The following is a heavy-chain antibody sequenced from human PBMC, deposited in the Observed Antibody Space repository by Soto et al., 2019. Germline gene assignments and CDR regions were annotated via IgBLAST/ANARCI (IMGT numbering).Heavy chain of an antibody. J-gene: IGHJ4*02. CDR3: ARDKAYGDSEDY. CDR2: IKQEGSEK. Sequence: PGGSLRLSCAASGFTFSNYWMCWVRQAPGKGLEWVANIKQEGSEKYYVDSVKGRFTISRDNAKNSLFLQMNSLRAEDTAVYYCARDKAYGDSEDYWGQGTLVTVSS. V-gene: IGHV3-7*03. CDR1: GFTFSNYW. D-gene: IGHD4-17*01.